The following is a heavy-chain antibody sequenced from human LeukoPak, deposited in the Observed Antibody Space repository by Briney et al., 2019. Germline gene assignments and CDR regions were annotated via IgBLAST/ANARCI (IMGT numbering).Heavy chain of an antibody. D-gene: IGHD3-10*01. V-gene: IGHV3-21*01. CDR3: ARYREGLLWFGELLWGFDY. CDR2: ISSSSSYI. CDR1: GFPFSSYS. Sequence: KPGGSLRLSCAASGFPFSSYSMNWVRQAPGKGLEWVSSISSSSSYIYYADSVKGRFNISRDNAKNSLYLQMNSLRAEDTAVYYCARYREGLLWFGELLWGFDYWGQGTLVTVSS. J-gene: IGHJ4*02.